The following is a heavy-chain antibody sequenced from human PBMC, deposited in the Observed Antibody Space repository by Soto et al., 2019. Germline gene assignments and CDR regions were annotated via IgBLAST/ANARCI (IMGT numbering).Heavy chain of an antibody. CDR3: ARGTSHYYYAHVWY. CDR2: IQHDGRET. CDR1: GLTFSRYW. V-gene: IGHV3-7*03. Sequence: EGTRRLSCGVAGLTFSRYWRTCVRQAPGEALECVANIQHDGRETFYVDSVKGRLTIPRDNSNNTLYLQMDRLGVEDTAVYYCARGTSHYYYAHVWYWGLGDLVIVSS. J-gene: IGHJ4*02. D-gene: IGHD3-16*01.